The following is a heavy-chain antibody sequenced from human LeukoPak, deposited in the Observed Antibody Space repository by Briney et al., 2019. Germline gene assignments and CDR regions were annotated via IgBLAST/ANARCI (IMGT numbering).Heavy chain of an antibody. D-gene: IGHD3-22*01. J-gene: IGHJ4*02. Sequence: SETLSLTCTVSGGSINNYYWSWIRQPPGKGLEWIGYIYYSGTTNYNPSLKSRVTISVDTSKNQFSLKLSSVTAADTAVYYCARNSSGIHFDYWGRGTLVTVSS. CDR2: IYYSGTT. V-gene: IGHV4-59*08. CDR1: GGSINNYY. CDR3: ARNSSGIHFDY.